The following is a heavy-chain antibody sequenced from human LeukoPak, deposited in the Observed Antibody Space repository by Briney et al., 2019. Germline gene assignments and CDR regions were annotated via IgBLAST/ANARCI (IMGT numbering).Heavy chain of an antibody. CDR1: GGTFISYA. CDR2: IIPIFGTA. D-gene: IGHD3-22*01. V-gene: IGHV1-69*01. J-gene: IGHJ4*02. CDR3: ARVNYYDSSGYYHSPLDY. Sequence: ASVKVSCKASGGTFISYAISWVRQAPGQGLEWMGGIIPIFGTANYAQKFQGRVTITADESTSTAYMELSSLRSEDTAVYYCARVNYYDSSGYYHSPLDYWGQGTLVTVSS.